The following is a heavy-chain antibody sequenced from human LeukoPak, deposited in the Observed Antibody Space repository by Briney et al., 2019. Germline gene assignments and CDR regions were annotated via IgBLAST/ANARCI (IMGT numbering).Heavy chain of an antibody. Sequence: SVKVSCKASGGTFSSYAISWVRQAPGQGLEWMGGIIPIFDTANYAQKFQGRVTITADESTSTAYMELSSLRSEDTAVCYCARDARGSYSQGYFDYWGQGTLVTVSS. CDR2: IIPIFDTA. J-gene: IGHJ4*02. V-gene: IGHV1-69*13. D-gene: IGHD1-26*01. CDR3: ARDARGSYSQGYFDY. CDR1: GGTFSSYA.